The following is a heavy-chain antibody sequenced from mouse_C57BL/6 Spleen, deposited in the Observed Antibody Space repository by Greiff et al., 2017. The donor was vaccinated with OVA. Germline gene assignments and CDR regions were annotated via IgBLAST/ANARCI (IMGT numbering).Heavy chain of an antibody. CDR1: AYTFPSSW. V-gene: IGHV1-72*01. J-gene: IGHJ4*01. CDR2: IDPNGGGT. Sequence: QFQLQQPGAELVKPGASVKLSCKASAYTFPSSWSPGVKQRPGRGLEWIGRIDPNGGGTKYNEKFKSKATLTVDKPSSTAYMQLSSLTSEDSAVYYCARRSWDESAMDYWGQGTSVTVSS. CDR3: ARRSWDESAMDY. D-gene: IGHD4-1*01.